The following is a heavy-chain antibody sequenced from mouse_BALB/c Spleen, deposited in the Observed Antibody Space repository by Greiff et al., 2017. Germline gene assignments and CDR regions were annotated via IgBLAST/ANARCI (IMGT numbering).Heavy chain of an antibody. V-gene: IGHV3-6*02. CDR3: ARGYPAWFAY. Sequence: VQLQQSGPGLVKPSQSLSLTCSVTGYSITSGYYWNWIRQFPGNKLEWMGYISYDGSNNYNPSPKNRISITRDTSKNQFFLKLNSVTTEDTATYYCARGYPAWFAYWGQGTLVTVSA. J-gene: IGHJ3*01. D-gene: IGHD2-14*01. CDR1: GYSITSGYY. CDR2: ISYDGSN.